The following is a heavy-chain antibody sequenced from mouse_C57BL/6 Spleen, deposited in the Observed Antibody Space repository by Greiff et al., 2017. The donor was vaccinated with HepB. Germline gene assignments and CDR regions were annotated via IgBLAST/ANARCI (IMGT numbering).Heavy chain of an antibody. D-gene: IGHD1-1*01. CDR2: ISYDGSN. CDR1: GYSITSGYY. Sequence: EVKLMESGPGLVKPSQSLSLTCSVTGYSITSGYYWNWIRQFPGNKLEWMGYISYDGSNNYNPSLKNRISITRDTSKNQFFLKLNSVTTEDTATYYCARGGYYYGSRDWGQGTTLKVSS. J-gene: IGHJ2*01. CDR3: ARGGYYYGSRD. V-gene: IGHV3-6*01.